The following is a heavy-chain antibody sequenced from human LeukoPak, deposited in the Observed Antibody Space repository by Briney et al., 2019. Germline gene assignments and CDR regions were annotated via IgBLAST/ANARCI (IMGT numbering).Heavy chain of an antibody. CDR1: GTTFGSYW. CDR2: FQPGDSQH. Sequence: GESLKISCNDPGTTFGSYWIDWVRQVPGKGLEWMRLFQPGDSQHRSSPSFRGHFTFSDDKSISTAYLQWSSLRPSDTAIYYCARRLVTGRFNVCGEARIATVSS. CDR3: ARRLVTGRFNV. D-gene: IGHD2-8*02. V-gene: IGHV5-51*01. J-gene: IGHJ3*01.